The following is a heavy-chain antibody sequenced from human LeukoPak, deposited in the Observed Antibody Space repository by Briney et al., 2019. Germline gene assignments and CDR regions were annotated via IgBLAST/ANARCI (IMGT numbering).Heavy chain of an antibody. CDR1: GFTFSSYA. V-gene: IGHV3-23*01. Sequence: PGGSLRLSCAASGFTFSSYAMSWVRQAPGKGLEWVSAISGSGGSTYYADSVKGRFTISRDNSKNTLYLQMNSLRAEDTAVYYCAKDHYYDSSGFRGCYWYFDLWGRGTLVTVSS. CDR3: AKDHYYDSSGFRGCYWYFDL. D-gene: IGHD3-22*01. J-gene: IGHJ2*01. CDR2: ISGSGGST.